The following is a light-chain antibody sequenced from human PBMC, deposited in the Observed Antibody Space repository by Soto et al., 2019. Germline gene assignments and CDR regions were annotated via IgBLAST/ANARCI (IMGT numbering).Light chain of an antibody. CDR2: DAS. J-gene: IGKJ4*01. CDR3: QPYNNWPLT. Sequence: IQMTQSPSALSASVGDRVTIACRASQSISSWLAWYQHKPGKAPKVLIYDASTLESGVPSRFSGSGSGAEFTLTINSLQSEDFAVYYCQPYNNWPLTFGGGTKVDIK. CDR1: QSISSW. V-gene: IGKV1-5*01.